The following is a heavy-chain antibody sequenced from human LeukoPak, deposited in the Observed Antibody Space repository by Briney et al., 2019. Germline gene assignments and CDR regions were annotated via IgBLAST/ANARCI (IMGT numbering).Heavy chain of an antibody. V-gene: IGHV3-23*01. J-gene: IGHJ6*03. D-gene: IGHD3-10*01. Sequence: GGSLRLSCAASGFTFSSYGMSWVRQAPGKGLEWVSAISGNGGSTYYADSVKGRFAISRDTSKNTLYLQMNSLRAEDTAVYYCAKVGPSLVRGLIRGGARYYYNCMDVWGKGTTVTISS. CDR1: GFTFSSYG. CDR3: AKVGPSLVRGLIRGGARYYYNCMDV. CDR2: ISGNGGST.